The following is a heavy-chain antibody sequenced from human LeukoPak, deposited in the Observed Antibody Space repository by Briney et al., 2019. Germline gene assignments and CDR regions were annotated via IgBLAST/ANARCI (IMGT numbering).Heavy chain of an antibody. Sequence: GGSLRLSCAASGFTFVSYWMHWVRHAPGKGLVWVSRINGYGSSTDFADSVKGRFTISGDNAKNTLYLQMNSLRAEDTAVYYCARDAPGNTALDYWGQGTLVTVSS. CDR2: INGYGSST. D-gene: IGHD5-18*01. J-gene: IGHJ4*02. CDR3: ARDAPGNTALDY. V-gene: IGHV3-74*01. CDR1: GFTFVSYW.